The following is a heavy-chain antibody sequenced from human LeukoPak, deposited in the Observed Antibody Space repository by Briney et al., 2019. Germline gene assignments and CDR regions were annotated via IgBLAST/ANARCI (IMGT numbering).Heavy chain of an antibody. V-gene: IGHV3-23*01. D-gene: IGHD1-26*01. Sequence: PGRSLRLSCAASGFTFSSYGMHWVRQAPGKGLEWVSAISYSGESTFYADSVQGRFTISRDNSRNTLYLQMDTLKAEDTAVYYCAKDRGSPRFTSGATSFDYWGQGTLVTVSS. CDR2: ISYSGEST. J-gene: IGHJ4*02. CDR1: GFTFSSYG. CDR3: AKDRGSPRFTSGATSFDY.